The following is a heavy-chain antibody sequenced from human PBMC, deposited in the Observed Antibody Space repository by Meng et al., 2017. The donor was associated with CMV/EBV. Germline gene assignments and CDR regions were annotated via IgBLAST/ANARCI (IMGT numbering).Heavy chain of an antibody. V-gene: IGHV3-30*02. CDR1: GFTFSSYG. CDR2: IRYDGSNK. J-gene: IGHJ4*02. Sequence: GGSLRLSCAASGFTFSSYGMHWVRQAPGKGLEWVAFIRYDGSNKYYADSVKGRFTISRDNSGNTLYLQMSSLRVEDTAIYYCAKDRCSTTSCPLDYWGQGTLVTVSS. CDR3: AKDRCSTTSCPLDY. D-gene: IGHD2-2*01.